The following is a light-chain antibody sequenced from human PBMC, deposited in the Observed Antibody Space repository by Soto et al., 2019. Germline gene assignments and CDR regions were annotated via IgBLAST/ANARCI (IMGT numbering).Light chain of an antibody. J-gene: IGKJ1*01. CDR1: QSISSR. CDR2: KAS. V-gene: IGKV1-5*03. CDR3: QQCNSYSWT. Sequence: IQLTKSPSTLSASVGDRVTITCRASQSISSRLAWDQQKAGKAPKLLIHKASSLDSGLPPRLSGSGSGTEFTLTISSLKPDHFETYYCQQCNSYSWTFGQGPTVNIK.